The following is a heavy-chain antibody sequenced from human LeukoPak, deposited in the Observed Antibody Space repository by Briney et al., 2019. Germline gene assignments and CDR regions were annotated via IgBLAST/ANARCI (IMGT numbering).Heavy chain of an antibody. V-gene: IGHV3-30*18. Sequence: GRSLRLSCAASGFTFSNYGMHWVRQAPGKGLEWVAVFSYEGNNKYYEDSVKGRFTISRDDSKNTLYLQMNSLRDEDTAVYFCAKGHDNNYFLISDWGQGTLVTVSS. CDR1: GFTFSNYG. D-gene: IGHD5-24*01. CDR3: AKGHDNNYFLISD. J-gene: IGHJ4*02. CDR2: FSYEGNNK.